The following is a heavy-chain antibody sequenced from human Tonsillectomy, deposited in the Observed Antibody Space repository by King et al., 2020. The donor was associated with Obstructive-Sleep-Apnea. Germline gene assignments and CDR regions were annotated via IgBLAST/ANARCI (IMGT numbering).Heavy chain of an antibody. CDR2: INHSGGST. V-gene: IGHV1-46*03. J-gene: IGHJ4*02. Sequence: VQLVQAGAEVKKPGASVKVYCKASGYTFTSNYMHWVRQHPGQGLDWMEIINHSGGSTSYAKQFQGRVTMTRDTSTSTVYMELSSLRSEDTAVYYCARGADGGSYYGHFDYWGQGTLVTVSS. CDR3: ARGADGGSYYGHFDY. CDR1: GYTFTSNY. D-gene: IGHD1-26*01.